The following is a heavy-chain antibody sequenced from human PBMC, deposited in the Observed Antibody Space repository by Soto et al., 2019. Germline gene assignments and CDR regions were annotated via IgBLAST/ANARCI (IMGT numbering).Heavy chain of an antibody. J-gene: IGHJ6*02. Sequence: ASVKVSCKASGGTFSSYAISWVRQAPGQGLEWMGGIIPIFGTANYAQKFQGRVTITADESTSTAYMELSSLRSEDTAVYYCARDIRGYSCGYSGMDVWGQGTTVTVSS. CDR3: ARDIRGYSCGYSGMDV. CDR1: GGTFSSYA. D-gene: IGHD5-18*01. CDR2: IIPIFGTA. V-gene: IGHV1-69*13.